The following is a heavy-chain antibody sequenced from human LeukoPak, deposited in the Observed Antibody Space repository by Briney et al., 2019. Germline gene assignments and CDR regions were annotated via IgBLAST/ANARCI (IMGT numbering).Heavy chain of an antibody. V-gene: IGHV3-30-3*01. CDR3: AREDSSWHFDY. J-gene: IGHJ4*02. Sequence: PGRSLRPSCAASGFTFSTYPMHWVRQAPGKGLEWVAVISYDGSNTYYADSVKGRFTISRDDSKNTLYVQMNSLRAEDTAVYYCAREDSSWHFDYWGQGTLVTVSS. CDR2: ISYDGSNT. D-gene: IGHD6-13*01. CDR1: GFTFSTYP.